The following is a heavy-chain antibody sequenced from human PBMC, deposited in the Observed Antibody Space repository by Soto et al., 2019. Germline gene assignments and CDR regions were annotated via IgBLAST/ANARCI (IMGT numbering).Heavy chain of an antibody. CDR1: GYTFTSYA. V-gene: IGHV1-3*01. CDR3: ARDSFEYYYGMAV. Sequence: QVQLVQSGAEVKKPGASVKVSCKASGYTFTSYAMHSVRQAPGQRLVGMGWVNAGNGNTKYSQKFQGRVTITRDTSASTAYMELSSLRSEDTAVYYCARDSFEYYYGMAVWGQGTTVTVSS. J-gene: IGHJ6*02. CDR2: VNAGNGNT.